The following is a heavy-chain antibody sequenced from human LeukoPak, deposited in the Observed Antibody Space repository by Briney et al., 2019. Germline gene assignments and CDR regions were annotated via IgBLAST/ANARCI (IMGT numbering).Heavy chain of an antibody. J-gene: IGHJ5*02. V-gene: IGHV4-30-2*01. CDR2: IYHSGST. CDR1: GGSISSGGYS. CDR3: ARVRYGPLGVNWFDP. Sequence: PSETLSLTCAVSGGSISSGGYSWSWIRQPPGKGLEWIGYIYHSGSTYYNPSLKSRVTISVDRSKNQFSLKLSSVTAADTAVYYCARVRYGPLGVNWFDPWGQGTLVTVSS. D-gene: IGHD3-16*01.